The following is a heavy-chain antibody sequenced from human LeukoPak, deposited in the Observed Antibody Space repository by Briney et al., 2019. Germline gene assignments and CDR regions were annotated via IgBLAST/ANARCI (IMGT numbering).Heavy chain of an antibody. CDR2: ISGSGGST. J-gene: IGHJ4*02. CDR1: GFTFSSYA. V-gene: IGHV3-23*01. Sequence: GGSLRLSCATSGFTFSSYAMSWVRQAPGKGLEWVSAISGSGGSTYYADSVKGRFTISRDNSKNTLYLQMNSLRAEDTAVYYCAKAIYDYVWGSYRYIDYWGQGTLVTVSS. CDR3: AKAIYDYVWGSYRYIDY. D-gene: IGHD3-16*02.